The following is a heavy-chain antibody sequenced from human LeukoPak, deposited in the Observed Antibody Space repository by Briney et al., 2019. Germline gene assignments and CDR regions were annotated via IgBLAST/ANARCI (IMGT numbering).Heavy chain of an antibody. D-gene: IGHD5-24*01. CDR2: ISYDGSNK. Sequence: VGSLRLSCAASGFTFSSYGFHWVRQAPGKGLEWVAVISYDGSNKYYADSVKGRFTISRDNSKNTLYLQMNSLTAEDTAVYYCARDRDESFYYGRHVWGQGTTVTVSS. CDR1: GFTFSSYG. V-gene: IGHV3-30*19. CDR3: ARDRDESFYYGRHV. J-gene: IGHJ6*02.